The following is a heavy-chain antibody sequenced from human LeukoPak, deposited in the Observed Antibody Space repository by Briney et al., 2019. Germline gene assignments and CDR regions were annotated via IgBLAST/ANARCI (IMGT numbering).Heavy chain of an antibody. CDR3: AKSSGSYSPPTDFQH. V-gene: IGHV3-23*01. Sequence: GGSLRLSCAASGFTFSSHAMSWVRQAPGKGLEWVSAISGSGVTTYYADSVKGRFTISRDNSKNTLYLQMNSLRAEDTAVYYCAKSSGSYSPPTDFQHWGQGTLVTVSS. CDR2: ISGSGVTT. CDR1: GFTFSSHA. J-gene: IGHJ1*01. D-gene: IGHD3-10*01.